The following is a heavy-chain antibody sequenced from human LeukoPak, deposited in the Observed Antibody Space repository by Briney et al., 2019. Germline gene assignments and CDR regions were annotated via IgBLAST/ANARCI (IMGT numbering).Heavy chain of an antibody. CDR2: IYPGDSDT. CDR3: ARSMVRGVRWPNWFDP. D-gene: IGHD3-10*01. V-gene: IGHV5-51*01. Sequence: GESLKISCKGSGYSFTSYWIGWVRQMPGKGLEWMGIIYPGDSDTRYSPSFQGQVTISADKSISTAYLQRSSLKASDTAMYYCARSMVRGVRWPNWFDPWGQGTLVTVSS. J-gene: IGHJ5*02. CDR1: GYSFTSYW.